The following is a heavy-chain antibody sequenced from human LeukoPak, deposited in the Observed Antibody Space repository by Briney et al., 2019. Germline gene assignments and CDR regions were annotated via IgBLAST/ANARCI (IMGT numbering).Heavy chain of an antibody. CDR1: GGSISSSNW. D-gene: IGHD3-10*01. Sequence: SETLSLTCAVSGGSISSSNWWSWVRQPPGKGLEWIGEIYHSGSTNYNPSLKSRVTISVDKSKNQFSLKLSSVTAADTAVYYCATLGAEARGPQELDGWFDPWGQGTLVTVSS. J-gene: IGHJ5*02. CDR2: IYHSGST. CDR3: ATLGAEARGPQELDGWFDP. V-gene: IGHV4-4*02.